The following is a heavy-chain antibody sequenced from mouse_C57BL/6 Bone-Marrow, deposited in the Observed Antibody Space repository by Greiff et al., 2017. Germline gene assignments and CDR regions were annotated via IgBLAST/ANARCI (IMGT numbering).Heavy chain of an antibody. CDR1: GFNIKDDY. CDR2: IDPENGDT. Sequence: VQLKQSGAELVRPGASVKLSCTASGFNIKDDYMHWVKQRPEQGLEWIGWIDPENGDTEYASKFQGKATITADTSSNTAYLQLSSLTSEDTAVYYCTLGPNFDYWGQGPTLTVSS. CDR3: TLGPNFDY. V-gene: IGHV14-4*01. D-gene: IGHD4-1*01. J-gene: IGHJ2*01.